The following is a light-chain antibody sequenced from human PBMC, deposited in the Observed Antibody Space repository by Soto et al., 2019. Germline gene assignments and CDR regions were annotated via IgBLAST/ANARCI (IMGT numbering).Light chain of an antibody. V-gene: IGKV3-11*01. CDR1: QSVDSY. CDR3: KQRRHLWT. J-gene: IGKJ1*01. CDR2: DAS. Sequence: EIVLTQSPATLSLSPGERATLSCRASQSVDSYLAWYQQKPGQAPRLLIYDASNRATGIPARFSGSGSGTDFTLTINSLESEDSAVYYCKQRRHLWTFGQGTKVVIK.